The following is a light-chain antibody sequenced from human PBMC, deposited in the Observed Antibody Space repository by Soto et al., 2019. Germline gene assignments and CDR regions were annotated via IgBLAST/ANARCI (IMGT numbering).Light chain of an antibody. V-gene: IGKV3-15*01. J-gene: IGKJ4*01. CDR2: GAS. Sequence: EVLMTQSPATLSVSPGERATLSCGASQSVSSNLAWYQQKPGQAPRLLIYGASTRATSIPARFSGSGSGTEFPLTISSLQSEDFAFYYWQEYNHWPLTFGGGTKVEIK. CDR3: QEYNHWPLT. CDR1: QSVSSN.